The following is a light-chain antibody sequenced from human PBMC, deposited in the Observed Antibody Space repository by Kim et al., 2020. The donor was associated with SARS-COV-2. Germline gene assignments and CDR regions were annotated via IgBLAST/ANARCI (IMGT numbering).Light chain of an antibody. CDR2: GAS. CDR1: QSVSSN. CDR3: QQYNNLPLT. Sequence: VSPGERATLSCRAGQSVSSNLAWYQQKPGQAPRLLIYGASTRATGIPARFSGSGSGTEFTLTISSLQSEDFAVYYCQQYNNLPLTFGGGTKVDIK. J-gene: IGKJ4*01. V-gene: IGKV3-15*01.